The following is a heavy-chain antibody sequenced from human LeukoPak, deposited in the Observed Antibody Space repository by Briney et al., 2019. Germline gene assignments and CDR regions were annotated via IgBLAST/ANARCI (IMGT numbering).Heavy chain of an antibody. J-gene: IGHJ6*02. D-gene: IGHD2/OR15-2a*01. CDR3: ARDSIPLAESYYHHYGLDV. Sequence: GGSLRLSCAASGFTFSSYSMNWVRQAPGKGLEWVGRIKKKADGGTIDYAAPVKGRFTISREDLKNTLYLQMNSLRTEDTTVYYCARDSIPLAESYYHHYGLDVWGQGTTVSVSS. CDR2: IKKKADGGTI. CDR1: GFTFSSYS. V-gene: IGHV3-15*01.